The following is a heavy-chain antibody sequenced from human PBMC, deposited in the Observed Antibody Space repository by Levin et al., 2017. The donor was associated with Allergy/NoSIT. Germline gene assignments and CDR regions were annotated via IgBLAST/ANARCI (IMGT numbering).Heavy chain of an antibody. CDR3: VSHSSSWSGVPAR. CDR2: IKPDGSET. Sequence: GESLKISCATSGFTFSKFWMSWVRQPPGKGLEWVGNIKPDGSETYFVDSVKGRFTISRDNARNSLSLQMNSLTAEDTALYYCVSHSSSWSGVPARWGLGTQVTVSP. D-gene: IGHD3-22*01. J-gene: IGHJ4*02. CDR1: GFTFSKFW. V-gene: IGHV3-7*02.